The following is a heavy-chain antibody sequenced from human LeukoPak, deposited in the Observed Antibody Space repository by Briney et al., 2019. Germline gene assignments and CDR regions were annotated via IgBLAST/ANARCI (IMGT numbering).Heavy chain of an antibody. D-gene: IGHD2-8*01. CDR1: GFTFDDYA. CDR3: AKDMRRYCTNCWFDP. V-gene: IGHV3-9*01. J-gene: IGHJ5*02. Sequence: GGSLRLSCAASGFTFDDYAMHWVRQAPGKGLEWVSGISWNSGSIGYADSVKGRFTISRDNAKNSLYLQMNSLRAEDTALYYCAKDMRRYCTNCWFDPWGQGTLVTVSS. CDR2: ISWNSGSI.